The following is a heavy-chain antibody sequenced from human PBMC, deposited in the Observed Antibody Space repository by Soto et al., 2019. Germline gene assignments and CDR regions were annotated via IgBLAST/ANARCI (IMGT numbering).Heavy chain of an antibody. CDR3: ARDHAKLDLGY. Sequence: GASVKVSCKASGYTFTGYYMHWVRRAPGQGLEWMGWINPNSGGTNYAQKFQGRVTMTRDTSISTAYMELSRLRSDDTAVYYCARDHAKLDLGYWGQXTLVTASS. CDR1: GYTFTGYY. V-gene: IGHV1-2*02. D-gene: IGHD1-7*01. J-gene: IGHJ4*02. CDR2: INPNSGGT.